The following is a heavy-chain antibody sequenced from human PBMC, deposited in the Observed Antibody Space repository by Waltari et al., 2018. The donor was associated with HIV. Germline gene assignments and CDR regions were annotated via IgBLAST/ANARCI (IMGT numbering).Heavy chain of an antibody. J-gene: IGHJ4*02. D-gene: IGHD1-7*01. CDR3: ARDSPRVSGTSRFDY. CDR1: GITFTSYR. V-gene: IGHV3-21*02. CDR2: IRSSSSHI. Sequence: EVRLVESGAGVVQPGGSLRLSCEATGITFTSYRITSVRQAPARGLEWFSFIRSSSSHIYYTDSLKGRFTISRDNAKNSLDLQMNSLRADDTAIYYCARDSPRVSGTSRFDYWGRGTLVTVSS.